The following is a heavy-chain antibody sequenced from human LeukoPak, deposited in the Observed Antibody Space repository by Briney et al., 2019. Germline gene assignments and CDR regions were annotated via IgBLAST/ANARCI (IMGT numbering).Heavy chain of an antibody. Sequence: AASVKVSCKVSGYTLTELSMHWVRQAPGKGLEWMGGFDPEDGETIYAQKFQGRVTMTEDTSTDTAYMELSSLRSEDTAVYYCATGDMVRGFLPTSGVWGQGTMVTVSS. J-gene: IGHJ3*01. CDR2: FDPEDGET. V-gene: IGHV1-24*01. CDR1: GYTLTELS. CDR3: ATGDMVRGFLPTSGV. D-gene: IGHD3-10*01.